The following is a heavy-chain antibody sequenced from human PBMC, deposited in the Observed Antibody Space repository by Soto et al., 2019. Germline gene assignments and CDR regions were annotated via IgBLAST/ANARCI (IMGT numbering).Heavy chain of an antibody. D-gene: IGHD2-15*01. Sequence: QITLKESGPTLVKPTQTLTLTCTFSGFSLSTSGVGVGWIRQPPGKALEWLALIYCDDDKRYSPSLKSRLTITKDTSKNQVLLTMTNMDPVDTATDYCSHRLSMVGYFDYWGQGTLVTVSS. J-gene: IGHJ4*02. CDR2: IYCDDDK. V-gene: IGHV2-5*02. CDR3: SHRLSMVGYFDY. CDR1: GFSLSTSGVG.